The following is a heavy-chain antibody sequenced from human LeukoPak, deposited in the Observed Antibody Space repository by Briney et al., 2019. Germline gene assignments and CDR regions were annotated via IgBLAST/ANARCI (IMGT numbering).Heavy chain of an antibody. D-gene: IGHD4-11*01. Sequence: GGSLRLSCAGSGFTFRSYDIHWVRRAPGKGLEWGAVISYDGSNKYYADSVKGRFTISTDNSKNTLYLQMDSLRAEDTAVYYCAKEKGGDYGNNYFDYWGQGALVTVSS. CDR1: GFTFRSYD. CDR3: AKEKGGDYGNNYFDY. V-gene: IGHV3-30*18. CDR2: ISYDGSNK. J-gene: IGHJ4*02.